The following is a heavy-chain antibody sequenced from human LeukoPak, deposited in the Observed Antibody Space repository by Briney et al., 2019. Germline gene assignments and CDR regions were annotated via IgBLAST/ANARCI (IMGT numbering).Heavy chain of an antibody. J-gene: IGHJ4*02. CDR3: ARALPLYDILTGYYSRYFDY. D-gene: IGHD3-9*01. Sequence: SETLSLTCAVSGYSPSSGYYWGWIRQPPGKGREGIGSIYHIGRTYYNPSLKSRVTISVDTSKNQFSLKLSSVTAADTAVYYCARALPLYDILTGYYSRYFDYWGQGTLVTVSS. CDR1: GYSPSSGYY. V-gene: IGHV4-38-2*01. CDR2: IYHIGRT.